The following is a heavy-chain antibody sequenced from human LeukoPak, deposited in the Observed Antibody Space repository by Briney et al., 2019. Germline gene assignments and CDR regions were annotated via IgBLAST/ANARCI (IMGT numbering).Heavy chain of an antibody. Sequence: ASVKVSCKASGGTLSSYAISWVRQAPGQGLDWMGGIIPIFGTANYAQKFQGRVTNTADKSTSTAYMELSSLRSEDTAVYYCARMAYSGYDLYYYYYYMDVWGKGTTVTVSS. J-gene: IGHJ6*03. CDR1: GGTLSSYA. D-gene: IGHD5-12*01. CDR3: ARMAYSGYDLYYYYYYMDV. CDR2: IIPIFGTA. V-gene: IGHV1-69*06.